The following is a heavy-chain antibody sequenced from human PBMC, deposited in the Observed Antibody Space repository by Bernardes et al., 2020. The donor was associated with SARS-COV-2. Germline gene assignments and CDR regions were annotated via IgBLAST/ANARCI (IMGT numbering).Heavy chain of an antibody. CDR3: SKFLAGSSPHRTGAVTYFDQ. V-gene: IGHV3-23*01. D-gene: IGHD1-26*01. CDR2: ISGSVRTT. Sequence: GASLRLSCAASGFTFSSYALSCVRQPPGKVLEWVSPISGSVRTTFYADSVKGRFTISRDNSKNTLYLMMNSLSDEDTAVYYCSKFLAGSSPHRTGAVTYFDQSGQGTLVTVSS. CDR1: GFTFSSYA. J-gene: IGHJ4*02.